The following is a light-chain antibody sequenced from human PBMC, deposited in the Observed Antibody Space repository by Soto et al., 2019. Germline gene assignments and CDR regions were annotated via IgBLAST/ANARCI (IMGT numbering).Light chain of an antibody. Sequence: DIQMTQSPSTLSASVGDRVTITCRASQSISSWLAWYQQKPGKAPKLLIFDASTLETGVPSRFSGSGSGTDCTLSISSLQPDDFATYYCQQYDTYSETFGQGTKVEIK. V-gene: IGKV1-5*01. CDR3: QQYDTYSET. J-gene: IGKJ1*01. CDR1: QSISSW. CDR2: DAS.